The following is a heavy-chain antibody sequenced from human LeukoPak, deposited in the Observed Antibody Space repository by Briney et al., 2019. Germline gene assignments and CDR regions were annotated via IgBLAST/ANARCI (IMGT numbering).Heavy chain of an antibody. V-gene: IGHV3-30-3*01. CDR2: ISYDGSNK. CDR3: ARAPPLDGDSRPY. CDR1: GFTFSSYA. Sequence: PGRSLRLSCAASGFTFSSYAMHWVRQAPGKGLEWVAVISYDGSNKYYADSVKGRFTISRDNSKNTLYLQVNSLRAEDTAVYYCARAPPLDGDSRPYWGQGTLVTVSS. D-gene: IGHD4-17*01. J-gene: IGHJ4*02.